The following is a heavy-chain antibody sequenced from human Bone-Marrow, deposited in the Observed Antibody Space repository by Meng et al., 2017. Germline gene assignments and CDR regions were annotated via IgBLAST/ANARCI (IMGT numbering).Heavy chain of an antibody. Sequence: QVQLVQSGAGVKKPGASVKVACKASGGTFSSYAISWVRQAPGQGLEWMGGIIPIFGTANYAQKFQGRVTITADESTSTAYMELSSLRSEDTAVYYCAREPGPRVGWFDPWGQGTLVTVSS. CDR2: IIPIFGTA. V-gene: IGHV1-69*13. CDR1: GGTFSSYA. D-gene: IGHD1-26*01. CDR3: AREPGPRVGWFDP. J-gene: IGHJ5*02.